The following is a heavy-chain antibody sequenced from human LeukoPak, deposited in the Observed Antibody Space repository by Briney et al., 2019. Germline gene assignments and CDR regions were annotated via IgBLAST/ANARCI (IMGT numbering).Heavy chain of an antibody. CDR1: GGSFSGYY. J-gene: IGHJ4*02. CDR3: AISLSSSSRIDY. D-gene: IGHD6-6*01. CDR2: IYHSGCT. Sequence: SETLSLTCAVYGGSFSGYYWSWIRQPPGKGLEWIGEIYHSGCTNYNPSLRSRVTISVDKSKNQFSLKLSSVTAADTAVYYCAISLSSSSRIDYWGQGTLVTVSS. V-gene: IGHV4-34*01.